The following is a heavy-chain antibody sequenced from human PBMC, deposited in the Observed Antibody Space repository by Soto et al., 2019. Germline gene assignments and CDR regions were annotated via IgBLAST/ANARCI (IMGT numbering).Heavy chain of an antibody. J-gene: IGHJ3*01. CDR3: ARDDPIVTSRTKDAFDL. Sequence: QVQLEESGGGLVKPGESLRLACAASGFNFTDFYMSWIRQAPGKGLEWISNLSSSSSYTDYAESVKGRFTISKDNPKRTLYLQMNSLRAEDTAVYYCARDDPIVTSRTKDAFDLWGQRTMVTVSS. CDR1: GFNFTDFY. D-gene: IGHD4-4*01. V-gene: IGHV3-11*06. CDR2: LSSSSSYT.